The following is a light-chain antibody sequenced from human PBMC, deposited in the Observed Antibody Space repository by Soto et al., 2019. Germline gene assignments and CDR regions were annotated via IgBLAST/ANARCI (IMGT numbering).Light chain of an antibody. CDR3: QHYDNLPLT. CDR1: HNIYNS. Sequence: DIQMTQSPSSLSASVGDRVTIACQASHNIYNSLNWYHQKPGKAPKLLLFDASNLETGVPSRFSGSGSSTHFRLTINNLHPEDVGTYFCQHYDNLPLTFGGGTKVEIE. J-gene: IGKJ4*01. V-gene: IGKV1-33*01. CDR2: DAS.